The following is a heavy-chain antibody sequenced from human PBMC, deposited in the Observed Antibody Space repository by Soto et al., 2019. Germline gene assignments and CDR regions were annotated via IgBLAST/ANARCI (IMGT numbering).Heavy chain of an antibody. CDR3: ARDMSGSGSYSY. CDR1: GGTFSSYA. J-gene: IGHJ4*02. D-gene: IGHD3-10*01. CDR2: IIPIFGTA. Sequence: ASVKVSCKASGGTFSSYAISRVRQAPGQGLEWMGGIIPIFGTANYAQKFQGRVTITADESTSTAYMELSSLRSEDTAVYYRARDMSGSGSYSYWGQGTLVTVSS. V-gene: IGHV1-69*13.